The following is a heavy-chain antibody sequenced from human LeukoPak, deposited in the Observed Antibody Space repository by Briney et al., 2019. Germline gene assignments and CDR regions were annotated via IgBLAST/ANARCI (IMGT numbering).Heavy chain of an antibody. CDR1: GGSFSGYY. J-gene: IGHJ5*02. Sequence: KPSETLSLTCAVYGGSFSGYYWSWIRQPPGKGREWIGEINHSGSTNYNPSLKSRVTISVDTSKNQFSLKLSSVTAADTAVYYRARASIRYYDFWSGYPNWFDPWGQGTLVTVSS. D-gene: IGHD3-3*01. CDR3: ARASIRYYDFWSGYPNWFDP. V-gene: IGHV4-34*01. CDR2: INHSGST.